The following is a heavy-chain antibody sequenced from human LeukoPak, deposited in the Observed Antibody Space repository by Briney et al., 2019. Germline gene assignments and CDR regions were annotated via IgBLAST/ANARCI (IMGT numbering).Heavy chain of an antibody. CDR3: ARYLPAVAGFDY. CDR1: GYTFTGYY. V-gene: IGHV1-2*02. D-gene: IGHD6-19*01. CDR2: FNPNSGGT. J-gene: IGHJ4*02. Sequence: GASVKVSCKASGYTFTGYYMHWVRQAPGQGLEWMGWFNPNSGGTNYAQKFQGRVTMSRDTSINTAYMELSRLRSDDTAVYYCARYLPAVAGFDYWGQGTLVSVSS.